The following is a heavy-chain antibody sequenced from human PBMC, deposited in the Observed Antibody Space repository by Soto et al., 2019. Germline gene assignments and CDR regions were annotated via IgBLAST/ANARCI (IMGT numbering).Heavy chain of an antibody. V-gene: IGHV3-30*18. Sequence: GGSLRLSCAASGFTFSSYGMHWVRQAPGKGLEWVAVISYDGSNKYYADSVKGRFTISRDNSKNTLYLQMNSLRAEDTAVYYCAKGGLYCSSTSCYMDYWGQGTLVTVPS. D-gene: IGHD2-2*02. CDR3: AKGGLYCSSTSCYMDY. J-gene: IGHJ4*02. CDR1: GFTFSSYG. CDR2: ISYDGSNK.